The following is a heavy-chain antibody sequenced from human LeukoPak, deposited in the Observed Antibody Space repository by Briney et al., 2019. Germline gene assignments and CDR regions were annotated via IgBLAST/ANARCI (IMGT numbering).Heavy chain of an antibody. J-gene: IGHJ4*02. CDR2: IYHSGST. D-gene: IGHD3-10*01. Sequence: SQTLSLTCAVSGGSISSGGYSWSWIRQPPGKGLEWIGYIYHSGSTYYNPSLKSRVTISVDRSKNQFSLKLSSVTAADTAVCYCARGSMARGVNFDYWGQGTLVTVSS. CDR1: GGSISSGGYS. CDR3: ARGSMARGVNFDY. V-gene: IGHV4-30-2*01.